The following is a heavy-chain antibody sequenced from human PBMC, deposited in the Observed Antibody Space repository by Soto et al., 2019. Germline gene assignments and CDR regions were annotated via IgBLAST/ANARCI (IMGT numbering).Heavy chain of an antibody. CDR2: ISAYNGNT. CDR3: ARVERGSHYYYGMDV. J-gene: IGHJ6*02. D-gene: IGHD1-26*01. V-gene: IGHV1-18*04. Sequence: QVQLVQSGAEVKKPGASVKVSCKASGYTFTSYGISWVRQAPGQGLEWMGWISAYNGNTNYAQKLQGRVTMTTDTSTSTANMELRSLRSDDTAVYYCARVERGSHYYYGMDVWGQGTTVTVSS. CDR1: GYTFTSYG.